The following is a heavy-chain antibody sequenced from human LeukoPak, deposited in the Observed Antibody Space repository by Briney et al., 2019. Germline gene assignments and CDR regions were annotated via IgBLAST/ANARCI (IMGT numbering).Heavy chain of an antibody. V-gene: IGHV3-48*03. Sequence: PGGSLRLSCAASGFIFSSYELIWVRQAPGKGLEWVSYISSSGSTIYYADSVKGRFTITRDNAKNSLYLQMNSLRAEDTAVYYCARGREVGWSDFDYWGRGALVTVSS. CDR3: ARGREVGWSDFDY. CDR1: GFIFSSYE. J-gene: IGHJ4*02. CDR2: ISSSGSTI. D-gene: IGHD6-19*01.